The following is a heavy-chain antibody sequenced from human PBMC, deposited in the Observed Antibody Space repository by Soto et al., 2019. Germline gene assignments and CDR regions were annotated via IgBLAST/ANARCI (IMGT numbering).Heavy chain of an antibody. D-gene: IGHD3-10*01. CDR2: IIPILGIA. Sequence: SVKVSCKASGYTFTSYGISWVRQARGQRLEWIGWIIPILGIANYAQKFQGRVTITADKSTSTAYMELSSLRSEDTAVYYCASLMSSGYYYGMDVWGQGTTVTVSS. CDR1: GYTFTSYG. J-gene: IGHJ6*02. V-gene: IGHV1-69*10. CDR3: ASLMSSGYYYGMDV.